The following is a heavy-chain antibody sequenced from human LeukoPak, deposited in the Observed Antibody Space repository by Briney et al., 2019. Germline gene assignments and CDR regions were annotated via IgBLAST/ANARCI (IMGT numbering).Heavy chain of an antibody. V-gene: IGHV3-74*01. Sequence: GGSLRLSCAASGFTFSGYWIHWVRQTPGKGLLWVSRINSDGSSTYYADSVKGRFTTSRDNAKNALHLQMNSLRAEDTAVYYCVLDLFSSFAFDIWGQGTMVTVSS. CDR2: INSDGSST. J-gene: IGHJ3*02. CDR1: GFTFSGYW. CDR3: VLDLFSSFAFDI. D-gene: IGHD3/OR15-3a*01.